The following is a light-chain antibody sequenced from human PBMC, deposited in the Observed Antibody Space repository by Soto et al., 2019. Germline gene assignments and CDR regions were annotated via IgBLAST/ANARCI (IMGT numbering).Light chain of an antibody. J-gene: IGKJ1*01. CDR2: ASS. CDR1: QSLNNY. Sequence: DVQLTQSPSSLSASVGDRVTITCRSSQSLNNYLNWYQHKPGKAPKFLIFASSSLQSGVPPRFSGRASGTEFTLTIDNLQPEDFATYFCQQSYSFPLTFGQGTKVEIK. CDR3: QQSYSFPLT. V-gene: IGKV1-39*01.